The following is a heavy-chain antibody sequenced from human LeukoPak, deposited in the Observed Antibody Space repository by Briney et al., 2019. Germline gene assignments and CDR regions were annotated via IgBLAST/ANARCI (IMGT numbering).Heavy chain of an antibody. CDR3: AKVALRGYYYGMDV. D-gene: IGHD3-10*01. CDR1: GFSFSMYW. Sequence: GGSLRLSCAAYGFSFSMYWMHWVRQAPGKGLVWVSAISGSGGSTYYADSVKGRFTISRDNSKNTLYLQMNSLRAEDTAVYYCAKVALRGYYYGMDVWGQGTTVTVSS. J-gene: IGHJ6*02. CDR2: ISGSGGST. V-gene: IGHV3-23*01.